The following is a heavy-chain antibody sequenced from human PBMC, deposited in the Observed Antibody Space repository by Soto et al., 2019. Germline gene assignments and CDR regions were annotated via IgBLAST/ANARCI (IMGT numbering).Heavy chain of an antibody. D-gene: IGHD1-7*01. CDR1: GFTFSSYA. CDR2: ISGSGGST. V-gene: IGHV3-23*01. J-gene: IGHJ6*02. Sequence: GGSLRLSXAASGFTFSSYAMSWVRQAPGKGLEWVSAISGSGGSTYYADSVKGRFTISRDNSKNTLYLQMNSLRAEDTAVYYCAKDPRYNWNFGGMDVWGQGTTVTVSS. CDR3: AKDPRYNWNFGGMDV.